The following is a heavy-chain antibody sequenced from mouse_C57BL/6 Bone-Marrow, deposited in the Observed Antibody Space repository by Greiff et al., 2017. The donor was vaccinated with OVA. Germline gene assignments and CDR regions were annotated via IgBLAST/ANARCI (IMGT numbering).Heavy chain of an antibody. V-gene: IGHV1-82*01. J-gene: IGHJ4*01. CDR2: IYPGDGDT. D-gene: IGHD1-1*01. CDR3: ARRNYYGSRDAMDY. Sequence: VKLMESGPELVKPGASVKISCKASGYAFSSSWMNWVKQRPGKGLEWIGRIYPGDGDTNYNGKFKGKATLTADKSSSTAYMQLRSLTSEDSAVYFCARRNYYGSRDAMDYWGQGTSVTVSS. CDR1: GYAFSSSW.